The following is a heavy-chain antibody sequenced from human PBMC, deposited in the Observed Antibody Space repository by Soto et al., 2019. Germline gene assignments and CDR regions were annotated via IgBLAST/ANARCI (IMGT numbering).Heavy chain of an antibody. CDR2: ISGPGGST. CDR3: AKDRRIAVSHFDF. CDR1: GFTFTKFA. D-gene: IGHD6-19*01. J-gene: IGHJ4*02. V-gene: IGHV3-23*01. Sequence: GGSLRLSCAASGFTFTKFAMSWVSQAPGKGLEWIASISGPGGSTNYAESVKGRFTISRDNSNDTVSLQMNSLRVEDTALYFCAKDRRIAVSHFDFWGQGTLVTVSS.